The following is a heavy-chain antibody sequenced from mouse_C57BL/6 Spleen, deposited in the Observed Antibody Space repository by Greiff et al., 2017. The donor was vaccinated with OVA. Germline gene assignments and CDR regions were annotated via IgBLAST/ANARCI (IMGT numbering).Heavy chain of an antibody. CDR1: GYTFTDYE. CDR2: IDPETGGT. CDR3: TSPGYYGSSPFAY. Sequence: LVESGAELVRPGASVTLSCKASGYTFTDYEMHWVKQTPVHGLEWIGAIDPETGGTAYNQKFKGKAILTADKSSSTAYMELRSLTSEDSAVYYCTSPGYYGSSPFAYWGQGTLVTVSA. V-gene: IGHV1-15*01. D-gene: IGHD1-1*01. J-gene: IGHJ3*01.